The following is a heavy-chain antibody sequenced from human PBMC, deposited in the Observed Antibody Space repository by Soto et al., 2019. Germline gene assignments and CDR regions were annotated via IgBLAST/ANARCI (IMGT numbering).Heavy chain of an antibody. D-gene: IGHD1-26*01. CDR3: ARQIGGSYYYYFDY. Sequence: GASVKVSCKAPGYTFTSYGISWVRQAPGQGLEWMGWISAYSGNTNYAQKHQGRDTMTTDTSTSTAYIELRSLRSYDTAVYYCARQIGGSYYYYFDYWGQGTLVTVSS. J-gene: IGHJ4*02. CDR1: GYTFTSYG. CDR2: ISAYSGNT. V-gene: IGHV1-18*01.